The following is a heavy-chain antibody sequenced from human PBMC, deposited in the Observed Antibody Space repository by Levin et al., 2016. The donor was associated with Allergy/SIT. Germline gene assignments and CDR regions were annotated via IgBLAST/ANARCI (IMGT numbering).Heavy chain of an antibody. V-gene: IGHV3-21*01. J-gene: IGHJ6*02. Sequence: VRQAPGKGLEWVSSISSSSSYIYYADSVKGRFTISRDNAKNSLYLQMNSLRAEDTAVYYCARDPSPNYDFWSGYYYYGMDVWGQGTTVTVSS. CDR3: ARDPSPNYDFWSGYYYYGMDV. D-gene: IGHD3-3*01. CDR2: ISSSSSYI.